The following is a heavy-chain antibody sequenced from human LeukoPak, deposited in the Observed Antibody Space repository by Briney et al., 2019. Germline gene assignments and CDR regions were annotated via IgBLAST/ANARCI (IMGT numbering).Heavy chain of an antibody. D-gene: IGHD3-10*01. CDR1: GYTFTGYY. V-gene: IGHV1-2*06. CDR3: ARALPSFYGSGSYSKTLDY. J-gene: IGHJ4*02. Sequence: ASVKVSCKASGYTFTGYYMHWVRQAPGQGLEWMGRINPNSGGTNYAQKFQGRVTMTRDTSISTAYMELSRLRSDDTAVYYCARALPSFYGSGSYSKTLDYWGQGTLVTVSP. CDR2: INPNSGGT.